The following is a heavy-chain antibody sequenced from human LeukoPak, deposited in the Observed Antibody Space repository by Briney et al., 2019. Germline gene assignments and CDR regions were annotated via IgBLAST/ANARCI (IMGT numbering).Heavy chain of an antibody. CDR2: MNPNSGNT. J-gene: IGHJ4*02. Sequence: ASVKVSCKASGYTFTSYDINWVRQATGQGLEWMGWMNPNSGNTGYAQKFQGRVTMTRNTSISTAYMELNSLRAEDTAVYYCARDFRGLYIPPVPFDYWGQGTLVTVSS. CDR1: GYTFTSYD. CDR3: ARDFRGLYIPPVPFDY. V-gene: IGHV1-8*01. D-gene: IGHD3-10*01.